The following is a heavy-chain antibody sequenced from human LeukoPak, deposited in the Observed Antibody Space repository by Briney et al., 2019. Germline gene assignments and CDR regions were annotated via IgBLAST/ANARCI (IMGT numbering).Heavy chain of an antibody. Sequence: PSETLSLTCTVSGGSISSYYWSWIRQPPGKGLEWIGYIYYSGSTNYNPSLKSRVTISVDTSKNQFSLKLSSVTAADTAVYYCARVRKLSLYWLGTDLAMDYWGQGTLVTVSS. D-gene: IGHD2-2*01. CDR2: IYYSGST. J-gene: IGHJ4*02. V-gene: IGHV4-59*01. CDR1: GGSISSYY. CDR3: ARVRKLSLYWLGTDLAMDY.